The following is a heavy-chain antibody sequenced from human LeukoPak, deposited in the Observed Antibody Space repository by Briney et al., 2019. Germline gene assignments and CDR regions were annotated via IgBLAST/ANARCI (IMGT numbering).Heavy chain of an antibody. CDR2: IYYTGRT. Sequence: SPSETLSLTCTVSGGSISSSSHSWGWIRQPPGKGLERTGTIYYTGRTYYNPSLESRLTISVDTSKNQFSLKLTSVTAADTAIYYCAQSLGSGNWIGNWFDPWGQGTLVTVSS. CDR3: AQSLGSGNWIGNWFDP. CDR1: GGSISSSSHS. D-gene: IGHD1-1*01. V-gene: IGHV4-39*01. J-gene: IGHJ5*02.